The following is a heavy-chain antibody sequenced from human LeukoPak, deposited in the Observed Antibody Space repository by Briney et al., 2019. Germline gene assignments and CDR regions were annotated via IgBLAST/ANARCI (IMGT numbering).Heavy chain of an antibody. D-gene: IGHD3-9*01. CDR1: GYTFTSYD. CDR2: MNPNSGNT. J-gene: IGHJ4*02. CDR3: AREWWGLRYFE. Sequence: ASVKVSCKASGYTFTSYDINWVRQATGQGPEWMGWMNPNSGNTGYAQKFQGRVTMTRNTSISTAYMELSSLGSEDTAVYYCAREWWGLRYFEWGQGTLVTVSS. V-gene: IGHV1-8*01.